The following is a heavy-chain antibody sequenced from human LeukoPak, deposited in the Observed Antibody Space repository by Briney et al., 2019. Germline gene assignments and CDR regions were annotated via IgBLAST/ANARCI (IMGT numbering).Heavy chain of an antibody. Sequence: GASLQISCKGSGYSFTSYWIGWVRQMPGKGLEWMGIIYPGDSDTRYSPSFQGQVTISADKSISTAYLQWSSLKASDTAMYYCARLHHDFWSGYYDYYYYYYMDVWGKGTTVTVSS. CDR2: IYPGDSDT. CDR1: GYSFTSYW. V-gene: IGHV5-51*01. D-gene: IGHD3-3*01. CDR3: ARLHHDFWSGYYDYYYYYYMDV. J-gene: IGHJ6*03.